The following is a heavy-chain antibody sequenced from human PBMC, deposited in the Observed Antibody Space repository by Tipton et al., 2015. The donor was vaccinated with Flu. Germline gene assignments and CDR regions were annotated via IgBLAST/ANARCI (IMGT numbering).Heavy chain of an antibody. Sequence: SLRLSCAVSGGSISSSNWWSWVRQPPGKGLEWIGEIYHSGRTNYNPSLKSRVTISVDKSKNQFSLKLSSVTAADTAVYYCARDRRARTAAGGVDWGQGTLVTVSS. CDR1: GGSISSSNW. J-gene: IGHJ4*02. D-gene: IGHD4-23*01. CDR3: ARDRRARTAAGGVD. CDR2: IYHSGRT. V-gene: IGHV4-4*02.